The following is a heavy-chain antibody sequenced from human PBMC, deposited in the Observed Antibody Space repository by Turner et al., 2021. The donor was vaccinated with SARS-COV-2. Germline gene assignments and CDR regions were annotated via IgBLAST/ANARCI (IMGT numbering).Heavy chain of an antibody. Sequence: QVHLVQSGAEVKKPGASVKVSCKASGYTFTGYYMHWVRQAPGQGLEWMGWINPNSGDTNYAQKFQGRVTMTRDTSISTAYMELSRLRSDDTAVYYCARGTYYYDISAYRNDAFDIWGLGTMVTVSS. J-gene: IGHJ3*02. CDR3: ARGTYYYDISAYRNDAFDI. V-gene: IGHV1-2*02. CDR1: GYTFTGYY. D-gene: IGHD3-22*01. CDR2: INPNSGDT.